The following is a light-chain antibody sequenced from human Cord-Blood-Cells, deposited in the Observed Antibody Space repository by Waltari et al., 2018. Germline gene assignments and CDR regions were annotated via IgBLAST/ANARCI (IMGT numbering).Light chain of an antibody. J-gene: IGLJ3*02. CDR2: RDS. CDR3: RAWDSSTAV. CDR1: KLGDKY. Sequence: SYELTQPPSVSVSPGQTASITCSGAKLGDKYACWYQQKPGQYPVLVIYRDSKRPSGIPERFSGSNSGNTATLTISGTKAMDEADYYCRAWDSSTAVFGGGTKLTVL. V-gene: IGLV3-1*01.